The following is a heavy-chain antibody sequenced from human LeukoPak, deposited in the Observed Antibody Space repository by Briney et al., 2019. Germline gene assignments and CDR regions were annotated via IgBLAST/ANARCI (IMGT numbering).Heavy chain of an antibody. J-gene: IGHJ4*02. CDR3: AKRIRIGLLLRSIGYYFDY. Sequence: PGGSLRLSCAASGFTFSSSAMSWVRQVPGKGLEWVSGISASGGSTSYADSVRGRFTISRDNSKNTLYVQMNSLRAEDTAVYYCAKRIRIGLLLRSIGYYFDYWGQGTLVTVSS. CDR1: GFTFSSSA. CDR2: ISASGGST. V-gene: IGHV3-23*01. D-gene: IGHD3-22*01.